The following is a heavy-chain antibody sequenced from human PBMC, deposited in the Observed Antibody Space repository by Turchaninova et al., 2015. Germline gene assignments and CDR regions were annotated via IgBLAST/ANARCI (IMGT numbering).Heavy chain of an antibody. CDR2: IGSKADSYAT. CDR1: GFTFSGSA. Sequence: EVQLVESGGGLVQPGGCRKLYCAVPGFTFSGSAMHWGRQASGKGVEWVGHIGSKADSYATAYAASVKGRFTISRDDSKNMAYLQLNSLKTEDTAVYHCTARIKSGGVVHSDYWGQGTLVTVSS. J-gene: IGHJ4*02. CDR3: TARIKSGGVVHSDY. D-gene: IGHD2-8*02. V-gene: IGHV3-73*02.